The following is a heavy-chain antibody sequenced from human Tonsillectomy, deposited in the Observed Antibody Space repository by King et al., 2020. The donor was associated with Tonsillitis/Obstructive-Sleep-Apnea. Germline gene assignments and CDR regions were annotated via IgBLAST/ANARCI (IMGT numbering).Heavy chain of an antibody. J-gene: IGHJ4*02. CDR2: INPNSGGT. D-gene: IGHD5-12*01. CDR1: GYTFTGYY. Sequence: QLVQSGAEVKKPGASVKVSCKASGYTFTGYYMHWVRQAPGQGLEWMGWINPNSGGTNYAQKFQGWVTMTRDTSISTAYMGLSRLRSDDTAVYYCARDLRKRRYSGYDLGGYYFDYWGQGTLVTVSS. V-gene: IGHV1-2*04. CDR3: ARDLRKRRYSGYDLGGYYFDY.